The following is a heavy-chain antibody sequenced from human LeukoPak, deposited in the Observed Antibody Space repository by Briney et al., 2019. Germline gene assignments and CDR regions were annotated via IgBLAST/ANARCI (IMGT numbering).Heavy chain of an antibody. V-gene: IGHV1-2*02. CDR2: INPNIGDA. CDR1: GYTFTDYF. D-gene: IGHD2-21*02. J-gene: IGHJ5*01. Sequence: ASVTDSCMASGYTFTDYFIHWVRQAPGQGREWMGWINPNIGDASYAQKFQDRVTITRDRSINTAYMELSRLTSDDTAVYYCARMALDGGDSIGFDSWGQGTLVTVSS. CDR3: ARMALDGGDSIGFDS.